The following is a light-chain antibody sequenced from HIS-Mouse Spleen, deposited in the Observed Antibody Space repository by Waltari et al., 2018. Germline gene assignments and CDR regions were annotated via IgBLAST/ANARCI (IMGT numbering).Light chain of an antibody. J-gene: IGLJ2*01. Sequence: SSELTQDPAVSVALGQTVRITCPGDSLRSYYAHWYQQKPGQAPVLVIYGKNNRPSGIPDRFSGSSSGNTASLTITGAQAEDEADYYCNSRDSSGNHVVFGGGTKLTVL. CDR3: NSRDSSGNHVV. CDR1: SLRSYY. V-gene: IGLV3-19*01. CDR2: GKN.